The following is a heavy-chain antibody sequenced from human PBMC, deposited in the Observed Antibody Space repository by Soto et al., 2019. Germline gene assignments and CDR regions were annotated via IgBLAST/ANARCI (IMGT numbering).Heavy chain of an antibody. CDR2: ISYDGGNK. CDR1: GFTFRSYA. V-gene: IGHV3-30-3*01. D-gene: IGHD6-19*01. J-gene: IGHJ6*02. Sequence: GGSLRLSCAASGFTFRSYAMHWVRQAPGQGLEWVAVISYDGGNKYYAESVKGRFTISRDNTKDTLYLQMNGLRVGDTAVYYCATGRDSGWSYYYYYGVDVWGQGTTVTVSS. CDR3: ATGRDSGWSYYYYYGVDV.